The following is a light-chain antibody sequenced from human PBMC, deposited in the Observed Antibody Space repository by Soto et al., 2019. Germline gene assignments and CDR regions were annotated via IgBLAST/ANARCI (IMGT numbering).Light chain of an antibody. CDR1: QSISSY. V-gene: IGKV1-39*01. CDR2: AAS. J-gene: IGKJ4*01. CDR3: QQSHSAPLT. Sequence: DLQMTQSPSSLSTSVGDRVTITCRASQSISSYLNWYQQKPGKAPKLLIYAASSLQSGVPSRFSGSGSGTDFTLTISSLHPEDFATYYCQQSHSAPLTFGGGTKVEIK.